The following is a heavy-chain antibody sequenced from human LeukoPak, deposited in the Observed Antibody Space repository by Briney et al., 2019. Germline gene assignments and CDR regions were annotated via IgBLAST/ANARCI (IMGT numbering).Heavy chain of an antibody. D-gene: IGHD6-6*01. CDR2: INHSGST. J-gene: IGHJ6*03. V-gene: IGHV4-34*01. CDR3: ARLGSSSRRGFYYYYMDV. CDR1: GGSFSGYY. Sequence: PSETLSLTCAVYGGSFSGYYWSWIRQPPGKGLEWIGEINHSGSTNYNPSLKSRVTISVDTSKNQFSLKLSPVTAADTAVYYCARLGSSSRRGFYYYYMDVWGKGTTVTVSS.